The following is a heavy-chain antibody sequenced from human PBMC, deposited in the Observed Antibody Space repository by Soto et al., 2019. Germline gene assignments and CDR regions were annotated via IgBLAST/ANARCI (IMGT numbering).Heavy chain of an antibody. V-gene: IGHV3-53*01. CDR3: ARLLWFGKLFFDY. CDR1: GFTVSSNY. Sequence: EVQLVESGGGLIQPGGSLRLSCAASGFTVSSNYMSWVRQAPGKGLEWVSVIYSGGSTYYADSVKGRFTISRDNSKNTLYLQMNSLRAEDTAVYYCARLLWFGKLFFDYWGQGTLVTVSS. J-gene: IGHJ4*02. D-gene: IGHD3-10*01. CDR2: IYSGGST.